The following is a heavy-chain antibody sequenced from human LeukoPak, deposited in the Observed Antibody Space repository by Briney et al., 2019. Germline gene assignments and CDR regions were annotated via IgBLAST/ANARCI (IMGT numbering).Heavy chain of an antibody. CDR1: GFTFSSYG. J-gene: IGHJ4*02. V-gene: IGHV3-30*02. D-gene: IGHD3-10*01. Sequence: GGSLRLSCAASGFTFSSYGMHWVRQAPGKGLEWVAFIRYDGSNKYYADSVKGRFTISRDNSKNTLYLQMNSLRAEDTAVYYCAKDRFYYGSGSCLGYWGQGTLVTVSS. CDR2: IRYDGSNK. CDR3: AKDRFYYGSGSCLGY.